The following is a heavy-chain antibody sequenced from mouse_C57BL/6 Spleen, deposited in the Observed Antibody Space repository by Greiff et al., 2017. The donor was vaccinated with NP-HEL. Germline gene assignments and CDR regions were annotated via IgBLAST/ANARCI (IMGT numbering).Heavy chain of an antibody. D-gene: IGHD2-5*01. CDR2: IDPSDSYT. J-gene: IGHJ1*03. Sequence: VKLQQPGAELVRPGTSVKLSCKASGYTFPSYWMHWVKQRPGQGLEWIGVIDPSDSYTNYNQKFKGKATLTVDTSSSTAYMQLSSLTSEDSAVYYCARSYYSNPYWYFDVWGTGTTVTVSS. CDR1: GYTFPSYW. V-gene: IGHV1-59*01. CDR3: ARSYYSNPYWYFDV.